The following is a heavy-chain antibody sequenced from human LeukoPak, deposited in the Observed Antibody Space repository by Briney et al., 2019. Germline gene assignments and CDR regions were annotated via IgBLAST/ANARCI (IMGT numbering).Heavy chain of an antibody. D-gene: IGHD6-13*01. J-gene: IGHJ4*02. V-gene: IGHV1-2*02. Sequence: ASVKLSCTASGYTFTGYYMHWVRQAPGQGLEWMGWINPNSGGTNYAQKFQGRVTMTRDTSISTAYMELSRLRSDDTAVYYCARSLISLAAGLNYWGQGTLVTVSS. CDR3: ARSLISLAAGLNY. CDR2: INPNSGGT. CDR1: GYTFTGYY.